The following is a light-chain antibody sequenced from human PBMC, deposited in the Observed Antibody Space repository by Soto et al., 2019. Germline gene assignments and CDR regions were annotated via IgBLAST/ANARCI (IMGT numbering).Light chain of an antibody. J-gene: IGLJ1*01. V-gene: IGLV2-14*01. CDR2: DVS. Sequence: QSDLTXPASVSGSPGQSITIFCTGTSSDVGGYNYVSWYQQHPGKAPKLMIYDVSNRPSGVSNRFSGSKSGNTASLTISGLQAEDEADYYCSSYTSSSTYVFGTGTKVTVL. CDR3: SSYTSSSTYV. CDR1: SSDVGGYNY.